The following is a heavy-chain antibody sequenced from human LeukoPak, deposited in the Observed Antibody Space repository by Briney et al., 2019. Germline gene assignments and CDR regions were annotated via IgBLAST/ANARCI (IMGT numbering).Heavy chain of an antibody. J-gene: IGHJ4*02. CDR3: AKENPHNDY. CDR2: ISSSGGTT. Sequence: PGGSLRLSCAASGFTFSSYAMSWVRQAPGKGLEWVSTISSSGGTTYSADSVKGRFTISRDNSKNTLYMQMNSLRAEDTALYYCAKENPHNDYWGQGTLVTVSS. CDR1: GFTFSSYA. V-gene: IGHV3-23*01.